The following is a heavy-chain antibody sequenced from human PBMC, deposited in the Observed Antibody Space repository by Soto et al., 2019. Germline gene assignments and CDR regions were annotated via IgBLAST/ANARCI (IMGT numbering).Heavy chain of an antibody. CDR3: MTPGSADHSDY. Sequence: QVQLVESGGGVVQAGTSLRLSCAVSGIFFSSFGMHWVRQAPGKGLEWVALISHDGSSSFYADAVRGRFTISRDNSRDTVFLQMSGLRTEDTSLYYCMTPGSADHSDYWGNVTLVTVAS. CDR1: GIFFSSFG. CDR2: ISHDGSSS. J-gene: IGHJ4*01. V-gene: IGHV3-30*03. D-gene: IGHD4-17*01.